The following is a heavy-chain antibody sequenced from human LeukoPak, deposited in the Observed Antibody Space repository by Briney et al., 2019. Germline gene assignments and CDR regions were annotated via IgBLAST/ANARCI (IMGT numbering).Heavy chain of an antibody. CDR3: ARFARIAARRVGGTEMRYYFDY. J-gene: IGHJ4*02. CDR1: GGYISSYY. CDR2: IYTSGST. V-gene: IGHV4-4*09. Sequence: SETLSLTCTVSGGYISSYYWSWIRQPPGKRLEWIGYIYTSGSTNYNPSLKSRVTISVDTSKNQFSLKLSSVTAADTAVYYCARFARIAARRVGGTEMRYYFDYWGQGTLVTVSS. D-gene: IGHD6-6*01.